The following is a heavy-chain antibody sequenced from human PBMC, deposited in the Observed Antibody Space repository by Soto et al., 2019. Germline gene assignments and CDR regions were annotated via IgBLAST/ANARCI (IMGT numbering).Heavy chain of an antibody. J-gene: IGHJ4*02. CDR2: ISSSSDYI. D-gene: IGHD6-13*01. CDR3: ARARVYATGPCDF. CDR1: GFTFTSYT. V-gene: IGHV3-21*06. Sequence: GGSLRLSCAASGFTFTSYTMNWVRQAPGKGLEWVSSISSSSDYIYYADSMKGRVTISRDNAKNSLFLDMNSLTGEDTAVYYCARARVYATGPCDFWGQGTLVTVSS.